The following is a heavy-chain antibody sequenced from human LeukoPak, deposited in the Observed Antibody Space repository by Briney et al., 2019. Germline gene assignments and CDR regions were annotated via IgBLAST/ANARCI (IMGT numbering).Heavy chain of an antibody. CDR2: IYHSGST. V-gene: IGHV4-4*02. CDR3: VKMATGGSGGSDY. Sequence: PSETLSLTCAVSGGSISRSNWWSWVRQPPGKGLEWIGEIYHSGSTNYNPSLKSRVTISVDKSKNQFSLKLSSVTAADTAVYYCVKMATGGSGGSDYWGQGTLVTVSS. J-gene: IGHJ4*02. CDR1: GGSISRSNW. D-gene: IGHD5-24*01.